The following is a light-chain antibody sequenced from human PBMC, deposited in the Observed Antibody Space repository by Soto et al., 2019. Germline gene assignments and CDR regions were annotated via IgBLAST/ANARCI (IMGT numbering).Light chain of an antibody. CDR3: QQRSNWPPWT. V-gene: IGKV3D-20*02. CDR1: QRFSSNY. J-gene: IGKJ1*01. CDR2: GAS. Sequence: EILLTQSPVTLSLSPGERASRSCSASQRFSSNYLAWYQQTPGQSPRLLIYGASSRATGIPARFSGSGSGTDFTLTISSLEPEDFAVYYCQQRSNWPPWTFGQGTKVDIK.